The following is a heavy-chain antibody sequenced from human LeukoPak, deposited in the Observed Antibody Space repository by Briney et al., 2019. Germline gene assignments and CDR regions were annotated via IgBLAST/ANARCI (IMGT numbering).Heavy chain of an antibody. V-gene: IGHV3-11*01. Sequence: GGSLRLSCAASGFTFSDYYMSWIRQAPGKGLEWVSYISSSGSTIYYADSVKGRFTISRDNAKNSLYLQMNSLRAEDTALYYCAKAQYYYDSSGPFDYWGQGTLVTVSS. D-gene: IGHD3-22*01. J-gene: IGHJ4*02. CDR3: AKAQYYYDSSGPFDY. CDR1: GFTFSDYY. CDR2: ISSSGSTI.